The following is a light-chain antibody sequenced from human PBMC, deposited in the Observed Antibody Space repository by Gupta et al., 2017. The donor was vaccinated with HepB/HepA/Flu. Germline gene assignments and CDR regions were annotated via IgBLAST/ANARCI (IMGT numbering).Light chain of an antibody. CDR2: RAS. V-gene: IGKV3-20*01. Sequence: EIVLTQSPGTLSLSPGERVFLSCRASQSVRNNFLAWYQQKPGQAPRLLISRASGRATGIPDRCSGSGSGTDFTLTISRLEPEDFAVYHCQQYGSTPYTFGQGTRVEIK. CDR1: QSVRNNF. J-gene: IGKJ2*01. CDR3: QQYGSTPYT.